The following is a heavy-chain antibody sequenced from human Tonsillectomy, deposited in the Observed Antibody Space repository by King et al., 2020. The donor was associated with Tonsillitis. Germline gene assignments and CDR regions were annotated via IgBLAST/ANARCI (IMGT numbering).Heavy chain of an antibody. CDR2: FFHSGST. J-gene: IGHJ5*02. Sequence: VQLQESGPGLVKPSETLSLTCTVSGASISRSSYYWGWIRQPPGKGLEWVGSFFHSGSTYYNPSLKSRVTISVDTSKNQLSLKVNSVTAADTAVYYCARHTYWIDPWGQGTLVTVSS. CDR1: GASISRSSYY. V-gene: IGHV4-39*01. CDR3: ARHTYWIDP.